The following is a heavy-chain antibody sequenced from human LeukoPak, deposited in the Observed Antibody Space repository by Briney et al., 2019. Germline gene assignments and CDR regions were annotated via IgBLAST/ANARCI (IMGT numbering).Heavy chain of an antibody. J-gene: IGHJ4*02. Sequence: GGSLRLSCAASGFTFSSYSMNWVRQAPGKGLEWVSSISSSSYIHYADSVKGRFTISRDNAKNSLYLQMNSLRAEDTAVYYCARDLNSYYYDSSGYYPFDYWGQGTLVTVSS. CDR3: ARDLNSYYYDSSGYYPFDY. D-gene: IGHD3-22*01. CDR1: GFTFSSYS. CDR2: ISSSSYI. V-gene: IGHV3-21*01.